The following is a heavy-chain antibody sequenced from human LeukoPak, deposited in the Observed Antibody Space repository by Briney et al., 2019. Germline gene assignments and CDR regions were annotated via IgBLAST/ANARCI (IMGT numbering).Heavy chain of an antibody. J-gene: IGHJ4*02. Sequence: PSETQSLTCAVSGGSISTYYRNWIRQPPGKGLEWIGYIYYSGNANYNPSLKSRVTISVDTSKNQFSLNLTSVTAADTAVYYCARAGYYYDTMGETWGQGILVTVSS. CDR2: IYYSGNA. D-gene: IGHD3-22*01. V-gene: IGHV4-59*01. CDR3: ARAGYYYDTMGET. CDR1: GGSISTYY.